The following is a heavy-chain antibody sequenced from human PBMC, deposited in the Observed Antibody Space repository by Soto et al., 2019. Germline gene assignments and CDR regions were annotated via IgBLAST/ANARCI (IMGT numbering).Heavy chain of an antibody. Sequence: GGSLRLSCAASGFTFSSYGMHWVRQAPGKGLEWVAVIWYDGSNKYYADSVKGRFTISRDNSKNTLYLQMNSRRAEDTAVYYCARDDYSNYGAARESDYYYYYGMDVWGQGTTGTVSS. CDR3: ARDDYSNYGAARESDYYYYYGMDV. D-gene: IGHD4-4*01. CDR1: GFTFSSYG. CDR2: IWYDGSNK. J-gene: IGHJ6*02. V-gene: IGHV3-33*01.